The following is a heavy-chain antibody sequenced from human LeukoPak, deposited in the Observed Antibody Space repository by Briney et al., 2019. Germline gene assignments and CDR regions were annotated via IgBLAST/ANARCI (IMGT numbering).Heavy chain of an antibody. D-gene: IGHD3-22*01. Sequence: PGGSLRLSCAASGFTFSNHAMSWVRQAPGKRLEWVSVISDDGGRTYHTDSVKGRFTISRDNSKDTLYLQMSSLRAEDTAVYCCAKDQHESRGHYYGDSDYWGQGTLVTVSS. CDR3: AKDQHESRGHYYGDSDY. J-gene: IGHJ4*02. V-gene: IGHV3-23*01. CDR1: GFTFSNHA. CDR2: ISDDGGRT.